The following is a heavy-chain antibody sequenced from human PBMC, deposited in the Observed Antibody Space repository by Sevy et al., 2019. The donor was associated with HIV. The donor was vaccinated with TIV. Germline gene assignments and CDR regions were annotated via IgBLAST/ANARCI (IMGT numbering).Heavy chain of an antibody. Sequence: SETLSLTCTVSGGSISSYYWSWIRQPAGKGLEWIGRIYTSGSTNYNPSLKSGVTMSVDTSKNQFSLRLSSVTAADTAVYYCARDLSASITMIVEGAFDIWGQGTMVTVSS. J-gene: IGHJ3*02. V-gene: IGHV4-4*07. CDR3: ARDLSASITMIVEGAFDI. CDR1: GGSISSYY. CDR2: IYTSGST. D-gene: IGHD3-22*01.